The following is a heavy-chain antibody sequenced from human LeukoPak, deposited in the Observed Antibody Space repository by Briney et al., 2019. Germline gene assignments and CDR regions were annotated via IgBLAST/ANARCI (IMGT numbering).Heavy chain of an antibody. CDR2: IYTSGST. D-gene: IGHD3-10*01. Sequence: PSQTLSLTCTVSGGSISSGSYYWSWIRQPAGKGLEWIGRIYTSGSTNYNPSLKSRVTISVDTSKNQFSLKLSSVTAADTAVYYCARLRSWGQGTLVTVSS. J-gene: IGHJ4*02. CDR1: GGSISSGSYY. V-gene: IGHV4-61*02. CDR3: ARLRS.